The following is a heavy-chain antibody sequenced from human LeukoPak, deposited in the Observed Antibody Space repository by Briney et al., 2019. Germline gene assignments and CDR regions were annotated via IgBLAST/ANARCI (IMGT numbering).Heavy chain of an antibody. CDR1: RYSFTTYW. V-gene: IGHV5-51*01. CDR3: ARLNMVRGVITYYYMDV. Sequence: GESLKISCKGSRYSFTTYWIAWVLQMPGKGLEWMGIIYPADSDTRYSPSFQGQVTISADKSISAAFLQWSSLKASDTAMYYCARLNMVRGVITYYYMDVWGKGTTVTISS. J-gene: IGHJ6*03. D-gene: IGHD3-10*01. CDR2: IYPADSDT.